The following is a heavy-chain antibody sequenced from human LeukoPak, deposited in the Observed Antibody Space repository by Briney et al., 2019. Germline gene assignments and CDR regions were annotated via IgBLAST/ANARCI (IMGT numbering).Heavy chain of an antibody. Sequence: GGSLRLSCAASGLTFSNSVMSWVRQAPGEGLEWVSSISPSGGSTYNADSVKGRFTISRDNSKNTLYLQMSSLTVEDTAVYYCANRPAVGRFDYWGQGTLVTVSS. CDR1: GLTFSNSV. V-gene: IGHV3-23*01. J-gene: IGHJ4*02. D-gene: IGHD6-13*01. CDR3: ANRPAVGRFDY. CDR2: ISPSGGST.